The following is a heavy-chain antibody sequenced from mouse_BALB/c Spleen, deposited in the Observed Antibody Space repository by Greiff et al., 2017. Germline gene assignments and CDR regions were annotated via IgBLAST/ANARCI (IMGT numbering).Heavy chain of an antibody. Sequence: VKLVESGPGLVAPSQSLSITCTVSGFSLTSYGVHWVRQPPGKGLEWLGVIWAGGSTNYNSALMSRLSISKDNSKSQVFLKMNSLQTDDTAMYYCARDGRDYYGSRGWFAYWGQGTLVTVSA. J-gene: IGHJ3*01. D-gene: IGHD1-1*01. V-gene: IGHV2-9*02. CDR3: ARDGRDYYGSRGWFAY. CDR2: IWAGGST. CDR1: GFSLTSYG.